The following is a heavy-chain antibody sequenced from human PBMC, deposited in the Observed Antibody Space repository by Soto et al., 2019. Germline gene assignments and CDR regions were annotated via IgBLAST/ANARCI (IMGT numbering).Heavy chain of an antibody. V-gene: IGHV3-74*01. CDR3: ARGGYSSGNAFDI. D-gene: IGHD6-19*01. CDR2: INSDGSST. CDR1: GFTFSSYW. J-gene: IGHJ3*02. Sequence: GGSLRLSCAASGFTFSSYWMHWVRQAPGKGLVWVSRINSDGSSTNYADSVKGRFTISRDNAKNTLYLQMNSLRAEDTAVYYCARGGYSSGNAFDIWGQGTMVTVSS.